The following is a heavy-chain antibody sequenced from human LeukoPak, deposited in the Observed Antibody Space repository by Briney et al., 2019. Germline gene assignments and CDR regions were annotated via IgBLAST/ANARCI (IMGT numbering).Heavy chain of an antibody. CDR2: IKEEGSEK. CDR3: ARDSSAAPHSY. V-gene: IGHV3-7*01. D-gene: IGHD2-15*01. J-gene: IGHJ4*02. Sequence: AGGSLRLSCAASGFTFSGYLMSWVRQAPGKGLEWVANIKEEGSEKYYVDSVKGRFIISRDNAKNSLYLQMNSLRAEDTAVYYCARDSSAAPHSYWGQGILVTVFS. CDR1: GFTFSGYL.